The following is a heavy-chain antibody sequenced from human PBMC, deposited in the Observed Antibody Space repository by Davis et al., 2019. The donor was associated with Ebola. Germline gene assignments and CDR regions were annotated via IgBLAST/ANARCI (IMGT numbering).Heavy chain of an antibody. CDR2: LNSAGSFT. Sequence: PGGSLRLSCAASGVTFRSNWMQWVRQAPGKGLVWVARLNSAGSFTSYADSVKGRFTRARDNAKATLVLQTKSLRADDTAVYYSATDPYGGNPQSADYWGQGRLVTVSS. V-gene: IGHV3-74*01. J-gene: IGHJ4*02. D-gene: IGHD3-16*01. CDR1: GVTFRSNW. CDR3: ATDPYGGNPQSADY.